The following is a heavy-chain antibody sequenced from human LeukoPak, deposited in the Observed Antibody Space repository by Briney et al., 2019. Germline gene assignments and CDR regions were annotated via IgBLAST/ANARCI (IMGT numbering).Heavy chain of an antibody. V-gene: IGHV3-21*01. J-gene: IGHJ4*02. CDR1: GFSFSSYW. D-gene: IGHD2-15*01. CDR2: ISSSSSYI. CDR3: ARIFGAATIDY. Sequence: GGSLRLSCAASGFSFSSYWMTWVRQAPGKGLEWVSSISSSSSYIYYADSVKGRFTISRDNAKNSLYLQMNSLRAEDTAVYYCARIFGAATIDYWGQGTLVTVSS.